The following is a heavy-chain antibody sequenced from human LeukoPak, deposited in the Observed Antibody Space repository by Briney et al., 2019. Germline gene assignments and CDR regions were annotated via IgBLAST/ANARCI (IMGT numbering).Heavy chain of an antibody. CDR3: ARDNGLGATVGDY. Sequence: PRASVKVSCKASGYTFTDYYIHWERQAPGQGLEWMGRINPNSGGTKYAQNFQGRVTMTRDTSISTAYMELSRLRSDDTAVYYCARDNGLGATVGDYWGQGTLVTVSS. J-gene: IGHJ4*02. CDR2: INPNSGGT. D-gene: IGHD1-26*01. V-gene: IGHV1-2*06. CDR1: GYTFTDYY.